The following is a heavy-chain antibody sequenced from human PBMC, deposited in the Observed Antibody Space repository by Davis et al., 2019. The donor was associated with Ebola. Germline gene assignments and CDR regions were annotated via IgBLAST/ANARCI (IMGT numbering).Heavy chain of an antibody. CDR2: ITSRDGT. J-gene: IGHJ4*02. CDR1: GFTFGSYA. V-gene: IGHV3-23*01. D-gene: IGHD6-6*01. CDR3: AELHSSSSHI. Sequence: PGGSLRLSCVASGFTFGSYAMSWVRLVPGKGLEWVSTITSRDGTPYAESVKGRFTISRDNSKNTLYLQMTSLRAEDTALYYCAELHSSSSHIWGQGTLVTVSS.